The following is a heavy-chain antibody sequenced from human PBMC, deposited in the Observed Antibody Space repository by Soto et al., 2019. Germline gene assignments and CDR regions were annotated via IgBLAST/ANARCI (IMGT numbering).Heavy chain of an antibody. CDR2: ISGSGGST. Sequence: EVQLLESGGGLVQPGGSLRLSCAASGFTFSSYAMSWVRQAPGKGLEWVSAISGSGGSTYYADSVKGRFTISRDNSKNTLYLQMNSLRAEDTAVYYCAKDNHGSGSYYISFDYWGQGTLVTVSS. CDR3: AKDNHGSGSYYISFDY. D-gene: IGHD3-10*01. CDR1: GFTFSSYA. J-gene: IGHJ4*02. V-gene: IGHV3-23*01.